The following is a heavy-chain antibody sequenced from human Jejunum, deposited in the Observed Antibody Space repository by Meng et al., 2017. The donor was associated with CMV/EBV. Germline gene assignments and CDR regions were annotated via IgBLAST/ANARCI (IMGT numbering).Heavy chain of an antibody. D-gene: IGHD3-10*01. V-gene: IGHV3-48*03. CDR2: ISTTGTRV. CDR3: AKVGSRYYFDS. J-gene: IGHJ4*02. CDR1: GFTFTSYG. Sequence: AASGFTFTSYGMHWVRQAPGKGLEWIAYISTTGTRVDYADSVKGRFTISRDHAKNSLSLQMHSLRVEDTATYFCAKVGSRYYFDSWGQGALVTVSS.